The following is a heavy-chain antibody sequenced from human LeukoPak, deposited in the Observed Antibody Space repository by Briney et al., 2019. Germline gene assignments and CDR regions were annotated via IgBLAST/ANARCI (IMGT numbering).Heavy chain of an antibody. CDR1: GFTFSSYW. CDR2: IKQDGSEK. Sequence: GGSLRLSCAASGFTFSSYWMSWVRHAPGKGLEGVANIKQDGSEKYYVDSVKGRFTISRDNAKNSVYLQMNSLRAEDTAVYYCARDGSGIAYYYYGMDVWGQGTTVIVSS. V-gene: IGHV3-7*01. CDR3: ARDGSGIAYYYYGMDV. J-gene: IGHJ6*02. D-gene: IGHD6-13*01.